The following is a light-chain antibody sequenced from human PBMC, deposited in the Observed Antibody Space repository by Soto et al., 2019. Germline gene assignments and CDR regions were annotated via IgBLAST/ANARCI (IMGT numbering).Light chain of an antibody. CDR3: QQYNNWPQT. V-gene: IGKV3D-15*01. CDR1: QSVSSSY. Sequence: PGERVTLSCRASQSVSSSYLAWYQQKPGQETRLLIYGASTRDTSIPDRVSGSGSGTDVTLTISGLQSEDFAVYYCQQYNNWPQTFGQGTKVDI. J-gene: IGKJ1*01. CDR2: GAS.